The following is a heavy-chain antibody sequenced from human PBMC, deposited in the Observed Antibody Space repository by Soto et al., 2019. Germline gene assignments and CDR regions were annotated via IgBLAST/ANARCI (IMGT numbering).Heavy chain of an antibody. D-gene: IGHD2-2*01. V-gene: IGHV1-69*01. CDR2: IIPIPGTA. J-gene: IGHJ6*02. CDR1: GGTFGSYA. CDR3: ARSQGSSTSGEIYGYCYYGMDV. Sequence: QVQLVQSGAEVKKPGSSVKVSCKASGGTFGSYAISWVRQAPGQGLEWMGGIIPIPGTANYAQKFQGRVTIAADESTSTAYMELSSLRSEDTAVYYCARSQGSSTSGEIYGYCYYGMDVGGQGTTVTVSS.